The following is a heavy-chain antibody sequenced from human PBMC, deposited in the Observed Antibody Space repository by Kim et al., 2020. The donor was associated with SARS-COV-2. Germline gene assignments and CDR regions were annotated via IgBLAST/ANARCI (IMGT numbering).Heavy chain of an antibody. CDR2: IYSGGST. V-gene: IGHV3-53*01. CDR3: ARAPSGWNYHYYYYGMDV. CDR1: GFTVSSNY. Sequence: GGSLRLSCAASGFTVSSNYMSWVRQAPGKGLEWVSAIYSGGSTYYADSVKGRFTISRDNSKNTLYLQMNSLRAEDTAVYYCARAPSGWNYHYYYYGMDVWGQGTTVTVSS. D-gene: IGHD1-7*01. J-gene: IGHJ6*02.